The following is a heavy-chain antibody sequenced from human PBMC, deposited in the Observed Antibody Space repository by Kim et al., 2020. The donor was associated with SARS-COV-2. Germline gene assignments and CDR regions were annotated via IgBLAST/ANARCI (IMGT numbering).Heavy chain of an antibody. CDR2: IYYRGST. J-gene: IGHJ6*02. CDR1: GGSISSSSYY. Sequence: SETLSLTCTVSGGSISSSSYYWGRIRQPPGQGLEWIGSIYYRGSTYYNPSLKRRVTITVDTSKNQFSLKLSSVTAADTAEYYCARKVINYYFCRGYYQGPIGGWGRGTTVTVS. V-gene: IGHV4-39*01. D-gene: IGHD3-3*01. CDR3: ARKVINYYFCRGYYQGPIGG.